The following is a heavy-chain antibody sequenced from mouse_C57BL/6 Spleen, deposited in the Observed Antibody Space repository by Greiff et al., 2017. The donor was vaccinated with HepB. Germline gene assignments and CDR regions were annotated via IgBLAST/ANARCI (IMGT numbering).Heavy chain of an antibody. Sequence: EVKLQESGPGLVKPSQSLSLTCSVTGYSITSGYYWNWIRQFPGNKLEWMGYISYDGSTNYNPSLKNRISITRDTSKNQFFLKLNSVTTEDTATYYCAKEGYDYDYFDYWGQGTTLTVSS. V-gene: IGHV3-6*01. CDR3: AKEGYDYDYFDY. J-gene: IGHJ2*01. CDR1: GYSITSGYY. CDR2: ISYDGST. D-gene: IGHD2-4*01.